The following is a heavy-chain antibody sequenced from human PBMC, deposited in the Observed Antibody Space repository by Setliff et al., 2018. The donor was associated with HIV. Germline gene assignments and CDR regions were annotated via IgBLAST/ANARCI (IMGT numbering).Heavy chain of an antibody. J-gene: IGHJ3*02. CDR3: ARHRGGGWDDAFDI. D-gene: IGHD1-26*01. CDR1: GASVSGGGYY. V-gene: IGHV4-31*03. CDR2: IYYSGNT. Sequence: PSETLSLTCTVSGASVSGGGYYWSWIRQHPGKGLEWIGYIYYSGNTYYNPSLKSRVTISVDTSKNQFSLRLTSVTAADTAVYYCARHRGGGWDDAFDIWGQGTMVTVSS.